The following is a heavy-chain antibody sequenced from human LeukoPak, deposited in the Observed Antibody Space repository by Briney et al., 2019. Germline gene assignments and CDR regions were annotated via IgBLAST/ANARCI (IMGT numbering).Heavy chain of an antibody. Sequence: PGGSLRLSCAASGFTFSSYSMNWVRQAPGKGLEWVSSISSSSSYIYYADSVKGRFTIPRDNTKNSLYLQMNSLRADDTAVYYCARVAEAAAFDYWGQGTMVTVSS. CDR2: ISSSSSYI. V-gene: IGHV3-21*01. CDR3: ARVAEAAAFDY. D-gene: IGHD6-13*01. CDR1: GFTFSSYS. J-gene: IGHJ4*02.